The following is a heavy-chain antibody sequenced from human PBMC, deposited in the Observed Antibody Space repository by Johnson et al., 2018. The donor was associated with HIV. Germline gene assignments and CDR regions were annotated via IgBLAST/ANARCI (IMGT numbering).Heavy chain of an antibody. CDR3: ASAIAAAGNVGIDAFDI. CDR1: GVIFSSYG. Sequence: QVQLVESGGGVVQPGRSLRLSCAASGVIFSSYGMHWVRPAPGTWLEWVALIWNDGSNTYYGDNVTGRPTIPKDNSKNTMYLQMNSLGDKDTAVYYCASAIAAAGNVGIDAFDIWGQGTMVTVSS. CDR2: IWNDGSNT. V-gene: IGHV3-33*03. J-gene: IGHJ3*02. D-gene: IGHD6-13*01.